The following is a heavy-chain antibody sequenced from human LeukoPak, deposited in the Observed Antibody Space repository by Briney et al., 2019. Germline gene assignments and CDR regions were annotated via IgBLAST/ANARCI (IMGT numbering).Heavy chain of an antibody. CDR1: GGTFSSYA. J-gene: IGHJ4*02. D-gene: IGHD2-2*01. CDR3: AKDLWGYCSSTSCYYEDDY. Sequence: ASVTVSCKASGGTFSSYAISWVRQAPGQGLEWMGGIIPIFGTANYAQKSQGRVTITADESTSTAYMELSSLRSEDTAVYYCAKDLWGYCSSTSCYYEDDYWGQGTLVTVSS. CDR2: IIPIFGTA. V-gene: IGHV1-69*01.